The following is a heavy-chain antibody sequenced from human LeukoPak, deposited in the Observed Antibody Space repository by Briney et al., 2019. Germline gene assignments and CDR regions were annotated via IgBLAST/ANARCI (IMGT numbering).Heavy chain of an antibody. V-gene: IGHV4-39*07. D-gene: IGHD3-3*01. CDR2: IYHSGNT. J-gene: IGHJ4*02. Sequence: SETLSLTCTVSGGSISSSSYYWGWIRQPPGKGLEWIGSIYHSGNTYYNPSLKSRVTISVDTSKNQFSLKLSSVTAADTAVYYCAREGLYYDFWSGYYSVPEIDYWGQGTLVTVSS. CDR1: GGSISSSSYY. CDR3: AREGLYYDFWSGYYSVPEIDY.